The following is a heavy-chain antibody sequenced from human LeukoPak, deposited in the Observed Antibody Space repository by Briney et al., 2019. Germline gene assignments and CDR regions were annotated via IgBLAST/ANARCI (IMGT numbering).Heavy chain of an antibody. CDR1: GFTFSSYA. V-gene: IGHV3-23*01. D-gene: IGHD3-10*01. J-gene: IGHJ4*02. CDR2: ISGSGGST. Sequence: GSLRLSCAASGFTFSSYAMSWVRQAPGKGLEWVSAISGSGGSTYYADSVKGRFTISRDNSKNTLYLQMNSLRAEDTAVYYCAKGTARFGELSPWYWGQGTLVTVSS. CDR3: AKGTARFGELSPWY.